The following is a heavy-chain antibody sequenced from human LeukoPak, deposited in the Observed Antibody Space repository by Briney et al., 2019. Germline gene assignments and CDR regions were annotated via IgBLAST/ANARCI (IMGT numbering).Heavy chain of an antibody. CDR1: GFTFSSYA. J-gene: IGHJ4*02. V-gene: IGHV3-23*01. Sequence: GRSLRLSCAASGFTFSSYAMHWVRQAPGKGLEWVSAISGSGGSTYYADSVKGRFTISKDNSKNTLYLQMNSLRAEDTAVYYCAKVASYGPSGYFDYWGQGTLVTVSS. CDR2: ISGSGGST. CDR3: AKVASYGPSGYFDY. D-gene: IGHD1-26*01.